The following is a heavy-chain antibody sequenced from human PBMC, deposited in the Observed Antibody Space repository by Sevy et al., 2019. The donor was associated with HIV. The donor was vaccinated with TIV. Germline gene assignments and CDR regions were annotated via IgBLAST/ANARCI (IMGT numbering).Heavy chain of an antibody. CDR3: ARGVGGYCSSTSCHVDY. D-gene: IGHD2-2*03. CDR1: GGSISSNNW. CDR2: IYHSGST. V-gene: IGHV4-4*02. Sequence: SETLSLTCAVSGGSISSNNWWNWVRQTPGKGLEWIGEIYHSGSTNRNPSLKSRVTISVDKSKNQFSLKLSSVTAADTAVYHCARGVGGYCSSTSCHVDYWGQGTLVTVSS. J-gene: IGHJ4*02.